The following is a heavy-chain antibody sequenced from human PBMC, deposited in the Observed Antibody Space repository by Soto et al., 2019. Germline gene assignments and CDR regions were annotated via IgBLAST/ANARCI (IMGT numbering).Heavy chain of an antibody. D-gene: IGHD5-18*01. CDR2: IYYSGST. J-gene: IGHJ4*02. CDR1: GGSISSGGYY. Sequence: QVQLQESGPALVKPSQTLSLTCTVSGGSISSGGYYWSWIRQHPGKGLEWVGYIYYSGSTYYNPSLKSRVTISEDTSKNQFFLKLSSVTPADTAVYYCARSYGCYFDYWGQGTLVTVSS. V-gene: IGHV4-31*03. CDR3: ARSYGCYFDY.